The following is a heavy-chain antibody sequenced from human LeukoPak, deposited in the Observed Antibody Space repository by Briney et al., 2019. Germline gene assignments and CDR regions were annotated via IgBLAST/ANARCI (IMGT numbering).Heavy chain of an antibody. Sequence: GGSLRLSCAPSGFTFSNYGMHWVRQAPGKGLEWVAFIPYDGTNKYYADSVKGRFTISRDNSKNTLYLQMNSLRAEDTAVYYCARRAGAYSHPYDYWGQGTLVTVSS. D-gene: IGHD4/OR15-4a*01. J-gene: IGHJ4*02. CDR2: IPYDGTNK. CDR3: ARRAGAYSHPYDY. CDR1: GFTFSNYG. V-gene: IGHV3-30*02.